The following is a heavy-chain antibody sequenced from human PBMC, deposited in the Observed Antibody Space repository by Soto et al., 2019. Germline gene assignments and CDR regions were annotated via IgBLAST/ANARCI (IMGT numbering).Heavy chain of an antibody. J-gene: IGHJ4*02. D-gene: IGHD6-13*01. CDR2: VYNIGNT. CDR3: ARYSREAADGYTLHY. CDR1: GVSITNNY. V-gene: IGHV4-59*13. Sequence: SETLSLTCTVSGVSITNNYWTWIRQPPGKGLEWIGYVYNIGNTNYNPSLKSRVTISEDTSKSQFSLKVNSMTAADTAVYCCARYSREAADGYTLHYCGPGILPTVYS.